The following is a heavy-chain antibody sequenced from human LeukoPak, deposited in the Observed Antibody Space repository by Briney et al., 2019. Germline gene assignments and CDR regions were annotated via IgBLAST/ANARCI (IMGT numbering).Heavy chain of an antibody. J-gene: IGHJ4*02. CDR1: AFTFSDYS. V-gene: IGHV3-48*01. CDR3: ARDRLTSGSYFFDY. Sequence: GGSLRLSCAASAFTFSDYSMNWVHQAPGKGLEWISYISGRSSTIYYADSVRGRFTISRDNAKNSMYLQMNSLRAEDTAVYYCARDRLTSGSYFFDYWGQGTLVTVSS. CDR2: ISGRSSTI. D-gene: IGHD1-26*01.